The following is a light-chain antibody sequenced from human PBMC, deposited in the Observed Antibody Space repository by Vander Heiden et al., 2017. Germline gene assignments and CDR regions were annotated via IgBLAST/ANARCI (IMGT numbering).Light chain of an antibody. CDR2: KAS. CDR1: QSISSW. CDR3: QQYYTYLYT. V-gene: IGKV1-5*03. J-gene: IGKJ2*01. Sequence: DIQMTQSPSTLSASVGDRVTITCRASQSISSWLAWYQQKPGKAPNLLIYKASRLQSGVPSRFSGSGSGTEFTLTISSLQPDDFATYYCQQYYTYLYTFGQGTKLEIK.